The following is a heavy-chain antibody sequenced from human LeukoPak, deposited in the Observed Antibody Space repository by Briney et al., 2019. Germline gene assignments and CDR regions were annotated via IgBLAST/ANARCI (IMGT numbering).Heavy chain of an antibody. J-gene: IGHJ3*02. Sequence: SETLSLTCTVSGDSISTYSWSWIRQPPGKGLDWVGYIYDSGSTKYNPSLKSRVTISRDTSENHFSLELTSVTAADTAVYYCARVGYSYGIDAFDIWGQGAMITVS. CDR1: GDSISTYS. V-gene: IGHV4-59*01. D-gene: IGHD5-18*01. CDR3: ARVGYSYGIDAFDI. CDR2: IYDSGST.